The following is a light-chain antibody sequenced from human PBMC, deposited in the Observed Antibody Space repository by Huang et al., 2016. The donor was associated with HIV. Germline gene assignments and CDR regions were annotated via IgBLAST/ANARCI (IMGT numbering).Light chain of an antibody. CDR2: AAS. J-gene: IGKJ1*01. V-gene: IGKV1-27*01. CDR1: QGVTNF. Sequence: DIQMTQSPSSLSASVGDRVTITCRASQGVTNFLAWYQQKPGKVPKLLIYAASTLQSGVPSRFSGSGSGTDFTLTSSSLQPEDVATYYCQKYNSAPQTFGQGTKVEIK. CDR3: QKYNSAPQT.